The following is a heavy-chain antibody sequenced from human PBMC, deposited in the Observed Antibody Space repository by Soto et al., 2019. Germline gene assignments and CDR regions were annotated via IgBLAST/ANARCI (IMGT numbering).Heavy chain of an antibody. CDR2: AYYSGDT. CDR1: GGSISRYY. V-gene: IGHV4-59*01. J-gene: IGHJ5*02. CDR3: ARDRSTYGGGGTGEVKENWFDP. Sequence: SATLSLTCSVYGGSISRYYLSWIRQPPGKGLEWIGYAYYSGDTGYNPSLQSRVTMAVDTSKNQVSLKLTSVTAADTAVYYCARDRSTYGGGGTGEVKENWFDPWGQGALVTVSS. D-gene: IGHD2-8*01.